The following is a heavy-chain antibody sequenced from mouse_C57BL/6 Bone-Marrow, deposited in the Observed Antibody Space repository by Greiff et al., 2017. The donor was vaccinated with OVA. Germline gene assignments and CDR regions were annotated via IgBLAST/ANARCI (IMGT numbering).Heavy chain of an antibody. CDR1: GFNIKDYY. CDR2: IDPENGDT. D-gene: IGHD2-12*01. J-gene: IGHJ3*01. Sequence: VQLQQSGAELVRPGASVKLSCTASGFNIKDYYMHWVKQRPEQGLEWIGWIDPENGDTEYASKFQGKATITADTSSNTAYLQLSSLTSEDTAVYYCTTGISYPRGQGTLVTVSA. CDR3: TTGISYP. V-gene: IGHV14-4*01.